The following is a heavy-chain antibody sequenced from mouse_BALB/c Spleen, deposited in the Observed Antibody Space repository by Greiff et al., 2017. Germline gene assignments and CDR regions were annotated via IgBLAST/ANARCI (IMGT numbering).Heavy chain of an antibody. J-gene: IGHJ3*01. CDR2: IYPGNSDT. D-gene: IGHD2-1*01. CDR3: TRLIYYGNYNWFAY. Sequence: VQLQQSGTVLARPGASVKMSCKASGYTFTSYWMHWVNQRPGQGLEWIGAIYPGNSDTSYNQKFKGKAKLTAVTSTSTAYMELSSLTNEDSAVYYCTRLIYYGNYNWFAYWGQGTLVTVSA. CDR1: GYTFTSYW. V-gene: IGHV1-5*01.